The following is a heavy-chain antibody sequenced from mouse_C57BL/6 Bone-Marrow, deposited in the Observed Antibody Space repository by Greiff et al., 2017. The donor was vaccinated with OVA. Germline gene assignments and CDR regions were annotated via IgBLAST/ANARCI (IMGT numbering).Heavy chain of an antibody. CDR2: ISSGSSTI. CDR3: ARGDGYYLAWFAY. CDR1: GFTFSDYG. V-gene: IGHV5-17*01. J-gene: IGHJ3*01. Sequence: EVKVEESGGGLVKPGGSLKLSCAASGFTFSDYGMHWVRQAPEKGLEWVAYISSGSSTIYYADTVKGRFTISRDNAKNTLFLQMTSLRSEDTAMYYCARGDGYYLAWFAYWGQGTLVTVSA. D-gene: IGHD2-3*01.